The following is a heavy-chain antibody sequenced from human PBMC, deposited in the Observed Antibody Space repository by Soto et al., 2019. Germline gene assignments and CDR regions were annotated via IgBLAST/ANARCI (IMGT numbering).Heavy chain of an antibody. Sequence: ASVKVSCKASGYTFTSYYMHWVRQAPGQGLEWMGIINPSGGSTSYAQKFQGRVTMTRDTSTSTVYMELSSLRSEDTAVYYCATLYGSGSYYIQRKYYYYMDVWGKGTTVTVSS. CDR2: INPSGGST. CDR1: GYTFTSYY. V-gene: IGHV1-46*03. J-gene: IGHJ6*03. D-gene: IGHD3-10*01. CDR3: ATLYGSGSYYIQRKYYYYMDV.